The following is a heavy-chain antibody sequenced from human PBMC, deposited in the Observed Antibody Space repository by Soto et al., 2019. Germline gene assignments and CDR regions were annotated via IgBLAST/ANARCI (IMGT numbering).Heavy chain of an antibody. D-gene: IGHD6-19*01. J-gene: IGHJ4*02. Sequence: QVQLQESGPGLVRPSETLSLTCTVSSDSISSYYWIWIRQSPGKGLEWIGYTDYSGNTNYNPSLKSRVTISGDTSKNQFSLRLSSLTAAHTAVYYCARAVGDPLYYLDYWGQGTLVTVSS. CDR1: SDSISSYY. CDR3: ARAVGDPLYYLDY. CDR2: TDYSGNT. V-gene: IGHV4-59*08.